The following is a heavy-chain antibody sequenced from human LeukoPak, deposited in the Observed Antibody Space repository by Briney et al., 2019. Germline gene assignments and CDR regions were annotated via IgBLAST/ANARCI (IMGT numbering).Heavy chain of an antibody. Sequence: GGSLKISCAASGFAFSGSAMHWVRQASGKGLEWLGRIRTEANSYATAYAASVKGRFTISRDDSKNTAYLQMDSLKTEDTAVYYCTRWDTTMVLAFDIWGQGTMVTVSS. D-gene: IGHD5-18*01. V-gene: IGHV3-73*01. CDR2: IRTEANSYAT. CDR3: TRWDTTMVLAFDI. CDR1: GFAFSGSA. J-gene: IGHJ3*02.